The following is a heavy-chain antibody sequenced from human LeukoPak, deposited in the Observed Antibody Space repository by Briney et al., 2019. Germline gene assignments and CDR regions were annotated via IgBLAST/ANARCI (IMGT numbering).Heavy chain of an antibody. V-gene: IGHV3-23*01. CDR3: AKETVGVAVAAPVDY. CDR2: ISASGGST. J-gene: IGHJ4*02. CDR1: GFTFSSYE. Sequence: PAGGSLRLSCAASGFTFSSYEMNWVRQAPGRGLEWVSHISASGGSTYYADSVKGRFTISRDNSKNTLYLQMNSLRAEDTAVYYCAKETVGVAVAAPVDYWGQGTLVTVSS. D-gene: IGHD6-19*01.